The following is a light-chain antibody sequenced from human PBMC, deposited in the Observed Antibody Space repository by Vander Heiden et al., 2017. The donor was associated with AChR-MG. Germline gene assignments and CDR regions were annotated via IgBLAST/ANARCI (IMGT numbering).Light chain of an antibody. CDR2: TKN. Sequence: SSELTQGLAVAVAFGRSLRITCQGDSLRTYYASWYQQKPGQAPVLVIYTKNNRPSGIPDRFSGSRSGNTASLTITGAQAEDEAEYYCNARDTSGDHLIFGGGTKLTVL. J-gene: IGLJ2*01. V-gene: IGLV3-19*01. CDR3: NARDTSGDHLI. CDR1: SLRTYY.